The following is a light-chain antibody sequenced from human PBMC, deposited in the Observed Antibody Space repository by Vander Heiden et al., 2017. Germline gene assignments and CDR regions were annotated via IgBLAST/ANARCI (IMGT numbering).Light chain of an antibody. V-gene: IGLV2-14*01. CDR1: SSDVGGYNY. CDR2: EVS. Sequence: QSALTQPASVSGSPGQSIPLSCTGTSSDVGGYNYVSWYQQHPGKAPKVMIYEVSNRPSGVSNGFSGSKTGNTASLTISGLQAEDEADYYCSSYTSSSTLVFGGGTKLTVL. J-gene: IGLJ2*01. CDR3: SSYTSSSTLV.